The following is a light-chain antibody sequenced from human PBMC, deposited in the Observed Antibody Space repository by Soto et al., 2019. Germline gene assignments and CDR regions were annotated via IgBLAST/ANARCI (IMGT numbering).Light chain of an antibody. CDR1: QSVINNY. J-gene: IGKJ5*01. CDR2: GAS. V-gene: IGKV3-20*01. Sequence: EIVLTQSPGTLSLSPGERGTLPCRASQSVINNYLAWYQQKPGQAPSLLIYGASSRATGIPERFSGSGSGTEFTPTISRLAPEDFAVYYCQQYGSSPITFGHGTRLEIK. CDR3: QQYGSSPIT.